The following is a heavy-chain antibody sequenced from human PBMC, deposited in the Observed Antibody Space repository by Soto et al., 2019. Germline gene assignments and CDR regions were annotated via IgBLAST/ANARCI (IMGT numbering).Heavy chain of an antibody. D-gene: IGHD1-26*01. Sequence: SETLSLTCTVSGGSISSGGYYWSWIRQHPGKGLEWIGYIYYSGSTYYNPSLKSRVTISVDTSKSQFSLKLSSVTAADTAVYYCARQYGGSYADYWGQGTLVTVS. CDR2: IYYSGST. V-gene: IGHV4-31*03. CDR3: ARQYGGSYADY. J-gene: IGHJ4*02. CDR1: GGSISSGGYY.